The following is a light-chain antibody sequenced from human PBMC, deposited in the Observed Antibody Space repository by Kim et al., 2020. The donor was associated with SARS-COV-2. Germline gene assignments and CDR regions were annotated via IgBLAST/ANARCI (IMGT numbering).Light chain of an antibody. CDR1: QGISSY. J-gene: IGKJ1*01. Sequence: AATGDRVTITCRASQGISSYLAWYQQKPGKAPKLLIYAASTLQSGVPSRFSGSGSGTDFTLTISCLQSEDFATYYCQQYYSYPRTFGQGTKVDIK. V-gene: IGKV1-8*01. CDR2: AAS. CDR3: QQYYSYPRT.